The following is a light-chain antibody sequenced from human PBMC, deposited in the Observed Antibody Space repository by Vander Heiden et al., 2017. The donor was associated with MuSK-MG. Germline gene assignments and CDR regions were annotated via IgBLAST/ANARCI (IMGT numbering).Light chain of an antibody. CDR1: QSVSSN. J-gene: IGKJ1*01. CDR3: QQYKNWPPPT. CDR2: GAS. Sequence: EIVMTQSPATLSVSPGERATLSCRASQSVSSNLAWYQQKPGQAPRLLIYGASTRATGIPARFSGSGSGTEFTLTISRLKSEDFAVYYCQQYKNWPPPTFGQGTKVEIK. V-gene: IGKV3-15*01.